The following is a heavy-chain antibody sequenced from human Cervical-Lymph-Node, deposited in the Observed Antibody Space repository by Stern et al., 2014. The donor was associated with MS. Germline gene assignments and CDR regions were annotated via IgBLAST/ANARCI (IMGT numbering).Heavy chain of an antibody. CDR3: ARRGGYSSPFDY. CDR1: GYSFTSYW. V-gene: IGHV5-51*04. D-gene: IGHD3-22*01. J-gene: IGHJ4*02. Sequence: VQLVQSGAEVKKPGESLKISCKGSGYSFTSYWIGWVRQMPGKGLEWMGIIYPGDPATDYSPSFQGRVTTSTDKPISPPYLQRSSLKASDAAMYYGARRGGYSSPFDYWGQGTLVTVSS. CDR2: IYPGDPAT.